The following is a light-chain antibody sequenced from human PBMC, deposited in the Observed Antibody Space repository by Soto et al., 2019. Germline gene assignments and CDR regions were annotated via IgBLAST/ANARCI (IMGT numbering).Light chain of an antibody. V-gene: IGKV3-20*01. Sequence: ELVLTQSPGTLSLSPGERATLSCRASQSVCSSCLAWYQQKPGQAPRLLIYGASSRATGIPDRFSGSGSGTDFTLTISRLEPEDFAVYFCHQYGRSPPFTFGPGTKVDIK. CDR2: GAS. CDR3: HQYGRSPPFT. J-gene: IGKJ3*01. CDR1: QSVCSSC.